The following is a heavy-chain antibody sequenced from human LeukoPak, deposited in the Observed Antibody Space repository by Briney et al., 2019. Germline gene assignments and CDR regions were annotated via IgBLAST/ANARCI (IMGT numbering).Heavy chain of an antibody. CDR2: INHSGTT. Sequence: SETLSLTCAVYGASLSGSYWSWIRQPPGKGLEWIGEINHSGTTNYNPSLKSRVTMSVDTSKNQFSLKLSSVTAADTAVYYCAREACDSGSCDAFDIWGQGTMVTVSS. CDR3: AREACDSGSCDAFDI. V-gene: IGHV4-34*01. CDR1: GASLSGSY. D-gene: IGHD2-15*01. J-gene: IGHJ3*02.